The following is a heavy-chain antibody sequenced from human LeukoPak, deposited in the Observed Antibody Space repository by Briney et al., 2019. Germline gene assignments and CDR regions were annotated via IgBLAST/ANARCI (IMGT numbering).Heavy chain of an antibody. V-gene: IGHV4-31*03. D-gene: IGHD2-21*01. CDR1: GGSISSGGYY. J-gene: IGHJ4*02. Sequence: SQTLSLTCTVSGGSISSGGYYWSWLRQHPGKGLEWIGYIYYSGSAYYNPSLKSRVTISVDTSKNQFSLKLSSVTAADTAVYYCARGRPYDYPDFWGQGTLVTVSS. CDR2: IYYSGSA. CDR3: ARGRPYDYPDF.